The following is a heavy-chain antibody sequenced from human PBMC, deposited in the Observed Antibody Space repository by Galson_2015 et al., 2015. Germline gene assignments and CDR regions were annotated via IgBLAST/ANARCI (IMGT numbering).Heavy chain of an antibody. D-gene: IGHD2-21*01. J-gene: IGHJ4*02. CDR2: ISDNGGST. CDR3: AKRSGGNGGDFDY. Sequence: SLRLSCAASGFTFWSYAMRWVRQAPGKGLEWVSGISDNGGSTYYADSVKGRFTISRDNSKNTLYLQTNSLRVEDTAVYYCAKRSGGNGGDFDYWGQGTLVTVSS. CDR1: GFTFWSYA. V-gene: IGHV3-23*01.